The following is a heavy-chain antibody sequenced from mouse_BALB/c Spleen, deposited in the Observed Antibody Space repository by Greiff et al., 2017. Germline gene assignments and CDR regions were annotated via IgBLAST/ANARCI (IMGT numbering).Heavy chain of an antibody. J-gene: IGHJ2*01. CDR1: GFTFSSFG. CDR2: ISSGSSTI. V-gene: IGHV5-17*02. CDR3: ATGSYYFDY. D-gene: IGHD4-1*01. Sequence: EVQGVESGGGLVQPGGSRKLSCAASGFTFSSFGMHWVRQAPEKGLEWVAYISSGSSTIYYADTVKGRFTISRDNPKNTLFLQMTSLRSEDTAMYYCATGSYYFDYWGQGTTLTVSS.